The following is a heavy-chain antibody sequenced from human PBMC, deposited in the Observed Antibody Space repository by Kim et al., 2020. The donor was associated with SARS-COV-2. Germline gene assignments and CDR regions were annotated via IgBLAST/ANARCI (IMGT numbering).Heavy chain of an antibody. CDR2: ISAYNGNT. CDR1: GYTFTSYG. D-gene: IGHD2-15*01. Sequence: ASVTVSCKASGYTFTSYGISWVRQAPGQGLEWMGWISAYNGNTNYAQKLQGRVTMTTDTSTSTAYMELRSLRSDDTAVYYCARDILRWRSGGSCYSDWGQGTLVTVSS. V-gene: IGHV1-18*01. CDR3: ARDILRWRSGGSCYSD. J-gene: IGHJ4*02.